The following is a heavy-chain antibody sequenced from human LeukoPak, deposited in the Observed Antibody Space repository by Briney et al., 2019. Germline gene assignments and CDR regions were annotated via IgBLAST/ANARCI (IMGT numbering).Heavy chain of an antibody. Sequence: LSGGTLRLSCAASGFTFSSYGMSWVRQAPGKGLEWVSAISGSGGSTYYADSVKGRFTIARDNSKNPLYLQMNRLRAEDTAVYYCAKQSGYYYGSGSYGPGGRGWENDYWGQGTLVTVSS. CDR2: ISGSGGST. CDR3: AKQSGYYYGSGSYGPGGRGWENDY. CDR1: GFTFSSYG. V-gene: IGHV3-23*01. J-gene: IGHJ4*02. D-gene: IGHD3-10*01.